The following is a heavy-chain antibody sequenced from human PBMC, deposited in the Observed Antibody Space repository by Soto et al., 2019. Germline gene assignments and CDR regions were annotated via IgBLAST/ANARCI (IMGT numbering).Heavy chain of an antibody. J-gene: IGHJ4*02. CDR3: AKEYSSGWYSPYFDY. CDR1: GFTFSSYA. Sequence: EVQLVESGGGLVKPGGSLRLSCAASGFTFSSYAMSWVRQAPGTGLEWVSAISGSGGSTYYADSVKGRFTISRDNSKNTLYLQINSLRAEDTAVYYCAKEYSSGWYSPYFDYWGQGTLVTVSS. D-gene: IGHD6-19*01. V-gene: IGHV3-23*04. CDR2: ISGSGGST.